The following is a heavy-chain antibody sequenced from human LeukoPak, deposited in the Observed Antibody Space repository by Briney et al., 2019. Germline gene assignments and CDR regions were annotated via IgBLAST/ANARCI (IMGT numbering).Heavy chain of an antibody. V-gene: IGHV5-51*01. Sequence: GESLKISCKCSGYSFTSYWIGWVRQMPGKGLEWMGIIYPCDSDTRYSPSFQGQVHISVDKSISTAYLQWSSLKASDTAIYYCAKIDRQYCSRSSCYALDYWGQGTQVTVSS. CDR2: IYPCDSDT. J-gene: IGHJ4*02. D-gene: IGHD2-2*01. CDR3: AKIDRQYCSRSSCYALDY. CDR1: GYSFTSYW.